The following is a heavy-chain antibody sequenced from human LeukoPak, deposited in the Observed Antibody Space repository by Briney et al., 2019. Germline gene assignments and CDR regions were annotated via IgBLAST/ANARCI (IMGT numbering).Heavy chain of an antibody. CDR1: GFTFSSYW. D-gene: IGHD6-19*01. J-gene: IGHJ4*02. CDR3: ARESLYSSGWKVLYYFDY. V-gene: IGHV3-7*01. Sequence: PGGSLRLSCAASGFTFSSYWMSWVRQAPGKGLEWVANIKQDGSEKYYVDSVKGRFTISRDNAKNSPYLQMSSLRAEDTAVYYCARESLYSSGWKVLYYFDYWGQGTLVTVSS. CDR2: IKQDGSEK.